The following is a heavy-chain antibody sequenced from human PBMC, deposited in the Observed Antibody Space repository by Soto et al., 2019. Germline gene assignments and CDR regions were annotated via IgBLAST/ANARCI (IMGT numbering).Heavy chain of an antibody. CDR3: ASWVCAHFEY. V-gene: IGHV3-23*01. J-gene: IGHJ4*01. CDR2: ISSKGANT. CDR1: GFTFDSPYSHA. D-gene: IGHD2-8*01. Sequence: PGGSLRLSCAASGFTFDSPYSHAMSWVRQSPGKGPEWVSTISSKGANTHYAESVQGRFTISKDASRNTVHLHMNSLRADDTATYFCASWVCAHFEYWGHGTPVTVSS.